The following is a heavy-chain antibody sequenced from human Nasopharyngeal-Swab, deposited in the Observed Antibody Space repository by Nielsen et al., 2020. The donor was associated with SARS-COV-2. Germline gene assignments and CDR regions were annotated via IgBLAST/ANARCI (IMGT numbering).Heavy chain of an antibody. D-gene: IGHD4-17*01. CDR3: AREELGGDYNWFDP. Sequence: SETLSLTCSVSGGSISSGEYYWSWIRQPAGKGLEWIGRIYTGGSTNSNPSLKSRVTISVDTSKNQFSLKLSSVTATDTALYYCAREELGGDYNWFDPWGQGTLVTVSS. J-gene: IGHJ5*02. V-gene: IGHV4-61*02. CDR2: IYTGGST. CDR1: GGSISSGEYY.